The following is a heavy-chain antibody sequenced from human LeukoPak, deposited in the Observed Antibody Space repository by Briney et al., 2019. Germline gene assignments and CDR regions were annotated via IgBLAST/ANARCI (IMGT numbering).Heavy chain of an antibody. CDR1: GYSISSGYY. Sequence: PSETLSLTCTVSGYSISSGYYWGWIRQPPGKGLEWIGSIYHSGSTYYNPSLKSRVTISVDTSKNQFSLKLSSVTAADTAVYYCARGSGRWELPTFDYWGQGTLVTVSS. J-gene: IGHJ4*02. V-gene: IGHV4-38-2*02. D-gene: IGHD1-26*01. CDR3: ARGSGRWELPTFDY. CDR2: IYHSGST.